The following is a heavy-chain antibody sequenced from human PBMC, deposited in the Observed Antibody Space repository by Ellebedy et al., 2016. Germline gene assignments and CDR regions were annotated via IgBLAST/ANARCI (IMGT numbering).Heavy chain of an antibody. J-gene: IGHJ5*02. Sequence: SETLSLXXTVSGGSINSYYWSWIRQPAGKGLEWIGRIYAPGSTNYNPSLKSRVTISVDTSKNQFSLRLTSVTAADTAVYYCARGGASSKWFDPWGQGAPVTVSS. CDR2: IYAPGST. CDR3: ARGGASSKWFDP. CDR1: GGSINSYY. V-gene: IGHV4-4*07.